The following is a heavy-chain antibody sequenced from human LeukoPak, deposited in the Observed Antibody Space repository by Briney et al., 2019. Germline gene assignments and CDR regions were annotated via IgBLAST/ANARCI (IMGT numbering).Heavy chain of an antibody. CDR3: ARGGTTKNGFDI. V-gene: IGHV4-39*07. D-gene: IGHD1-1*01. CDR2: IYYSGST. CDR1: GGSISSSSYY. Sequence: SETLSLTCTVSGGSISSSSYYWGWIRQPPGKGLEWIGSIYYSGSTYYNPSLKSRVTISVDTSKNQFSLKLSSVTAADTAVYYCARGGTTKNGFDIWGQGTMVTVSS. J-gene: IGHJ3*02.